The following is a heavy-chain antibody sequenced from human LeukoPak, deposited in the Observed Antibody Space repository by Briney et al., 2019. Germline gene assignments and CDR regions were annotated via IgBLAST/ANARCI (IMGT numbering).Heavy chain of an antibody. V-gene: IGHV1-18*01. CDR3: ARDRPGIDAFDI. J-gene: IGHJ3*02. Sequence: ASVKVSCKASGYTFTSYGISWVRQAPGQGLESMGWISAYNGNTNYAQKLQGRVTMTTDTSTSTAYMELRSLRSDDTAVYYCARDRPGIDAFDIWGQGTMVTVSS. CDR1: GYTFTSYG. D-gene: IGHD2-15*01. CDR2: ISAYNGNT.